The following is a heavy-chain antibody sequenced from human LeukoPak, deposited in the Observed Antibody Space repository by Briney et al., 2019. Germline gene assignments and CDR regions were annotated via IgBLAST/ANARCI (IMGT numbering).Heavy chain of an antibody. CDR3: VRGLGDY. J-gene: IGHJ4*02. CDR2: INSDGSYT. Sequence: GGSLRLSCAASVFTFSSYWMFWVRQGPGKGLGWVSRINSDGSYTAYADSVKGRFSISRDNAKNTLYLQMNSLRAEDTAVYCWVRGLGDYWGQGTLVTVSS. V-gene: IGHV3-74*01. CDR1: VFTFSSYW. D-gene: IGHD4-11*01.